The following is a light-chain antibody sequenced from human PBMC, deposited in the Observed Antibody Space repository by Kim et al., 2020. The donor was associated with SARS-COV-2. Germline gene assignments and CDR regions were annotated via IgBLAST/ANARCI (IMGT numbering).Light chain of an antibody. Sequence: PGERATLSCRASQSVSSDYLAWYQQKPGQAPRLLIYGASSRASGTPDRFSGSGSGTDFTLTISRLEPEDFAVYYCHQYVSSPRTFGQGTKVDIK. V-gene: IGKV3-20*01. J-gene: IGKJ1*01. CDR3: HQYVSSPRT. CDR1: QSVSSDY. CDR2: GAS.